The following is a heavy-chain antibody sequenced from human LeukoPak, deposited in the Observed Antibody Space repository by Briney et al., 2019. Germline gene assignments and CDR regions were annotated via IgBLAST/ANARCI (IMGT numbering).Heavy chain of an antibody. CDR3: ARDRALGSGKYYFDY. J-gene: IGHJ4*02. CDR2: IDYSGYT. Sequence: SETLSLTCTVSGGSISSYYWSWLRQPPGKGLEWIGYIDYSGYTNYNPSLKRRVTISLDTSTNQFSLKLNSVTAADTAVYYCARDRALGSGKYYFDYWGQGTPVTVSS. V-gene: IGHV4-59*01. D-gene: IGHD3-16*01. CDR1: GGSISSYY.